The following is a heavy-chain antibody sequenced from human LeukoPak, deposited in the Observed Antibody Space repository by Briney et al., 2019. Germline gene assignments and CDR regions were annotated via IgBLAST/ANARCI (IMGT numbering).Heavy chain of an antibody. J-gene: IGHJ5*02. Sequence: ASVKVSCKASGYTFTGYYMHWVRQDPGQGLEWMGWINPNSGGTNYAQKFQGRVTMTRDTSISTAYMELSRLRSDDTAVYYCATTYYDYVWGSYTLDPWCQGTLVTVSS. CDR3: ATTYYDYVWGSYTLDP. V-gene: IGHV1-2*02. CDR1: GYTFTGYY. CDR2: INPNSGGT. D-gene: IGHD3-16*01.